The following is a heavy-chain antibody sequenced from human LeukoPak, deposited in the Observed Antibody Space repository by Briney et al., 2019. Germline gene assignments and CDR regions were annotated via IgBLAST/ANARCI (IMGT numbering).Heavy chain of an antibody. CDR2: IYYSGST. D-gene: IGHD3-3*01. J-gene: IGHJ6*02. Sequence: PSETLSLTCTVSGGSISSYYWSWIRQPPGKGLEWIGYIYYSGSTNYNPSLKSRVTISVDMSKNQFSLKLSSVTAADTAVYYCARDPRHYDFWSGYYSYYGMDVWGQGTTVTVS. CDR1: GGSISSYY. CDR3: ARDPRHYDFWSGYYSYYGMDV. V-gene: IGHV4-59*01.